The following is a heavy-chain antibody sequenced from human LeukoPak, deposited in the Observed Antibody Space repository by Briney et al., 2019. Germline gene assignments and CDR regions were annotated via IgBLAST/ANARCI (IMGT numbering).Heavy chain of an antibody. CDR1: GFSLSNARMG. V-gene: IGHV2-26*01. CDR2: IFSNDEK. J-gene: IGHJ4*02. D-gene: IGHD5-24*01. CDR3: ARRDDYNSFDS. Sequence: SGPTLVNPTETLSLTCTVSGFSLSNARMGVSWIRQPPGKALEWLAHIFSNDEKSYRTSLKSRLTISKDTSKSQVVLTMTNMDPVDTATYYCARRDDYNSFDSWGQGTLVTVSS.